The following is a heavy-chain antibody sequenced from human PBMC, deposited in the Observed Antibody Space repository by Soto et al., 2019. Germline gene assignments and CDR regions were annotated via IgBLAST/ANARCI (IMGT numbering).Heavy chain of an antibody. V-gene: IGHV3-21*01. J-gene: IGHJ4*02. CDR3: VRGHYDSSGHIGY. D-gene: IGHD3-22*01. Sequence: GGSLRLSCAASGFTFSSYSMSWVRQAPGKGLEWASSISTSSSYIYYADSVKGRFTISRDNAKNSLYLQMNSLRAEDTAVYYCVRGHYDSSGHIGYWGQGTLVTVSS. CDR2: ISTSSSYI. CDR1: GFTFSSYS.